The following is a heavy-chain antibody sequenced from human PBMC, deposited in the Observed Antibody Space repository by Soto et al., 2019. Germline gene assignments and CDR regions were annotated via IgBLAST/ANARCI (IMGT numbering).Heavy chain of an antibody. CDR3: AKRNTAMAVNYYGMDV. D-gene: IGHD5-18*01. V-gene: IGHV3-23*01. CDR2: ISGSGGST. Sequence: EVQLLESGGGLVQPGGSLRLSCAASGFTFSSYAMSWVRQAPGKGPEWVSAISGSGGSTYYADSVKGRFTISRDNSKNTLYLQMNRLRAEDTAVYYCAKRNTAMAVNYYGMDVWCQGSTVTVSS. J-gene: IGHJ6*02. CDR1: GFTFSSYA.